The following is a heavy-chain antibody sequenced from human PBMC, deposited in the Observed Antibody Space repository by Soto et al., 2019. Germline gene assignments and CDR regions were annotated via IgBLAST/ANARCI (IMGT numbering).Heavy chain of an antibody. CDR1: GFTFNTFA. D-gene: IGHD6-19*01. Sequence: GGSLRLSCVTSGFTFNTFAMSWVRRAPGKGLEWVSAISISGDRTYYADSVKGRFFISRDNSNNTLFLRVSSLRVEDTATYYCAKAGSSGCRNYSDHSGQGTPVTGSS. CDR2: ISISGDRT. V-gene: IGHV3-23*01. CDR3: AKAGSSGCRNYSDH. J-gene: IGHJ4*02.